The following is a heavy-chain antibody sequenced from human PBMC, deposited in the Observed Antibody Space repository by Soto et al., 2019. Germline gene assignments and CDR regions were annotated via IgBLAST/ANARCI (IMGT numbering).Heavy chain of an antibody. Sequence: GASVKVSCKASGYTFTSYGISWVRQAPGQGLEWMGWISAYNGNTNYAQKLQGRVTMTTDTSTSTAYMELRSLRSDDTAVHYCARVLAPIVVVPPDYWGQGTLVTVSS. CDR1: GYTFTSYG. J-gene: IGHJ4*02. D-gene: IGHD2-2*01. CDR2: ISAYNGNT. CDR3: ARVLAPIVVVPPDY. V-gene: IGHV1-18*01.